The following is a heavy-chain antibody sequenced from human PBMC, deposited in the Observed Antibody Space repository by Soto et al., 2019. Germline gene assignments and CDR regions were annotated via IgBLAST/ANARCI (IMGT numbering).Heavy chain of an antibody. CDR1: GFSISTSGEA. CDR2: IYWNGDK. Sequence: QITLKESGPALVKSTQTLTLTCSLSGFSISTSGEAVGWIRQPPGKALEWLALIYWNGDKRYSPSLESRLTITKDTSKNQVVLLMTNFDLAHTATYYCAHRPRTGSGYFYFEDWGQGSLVSVS. D-gene: IGHD5-12*01. J-gene: IGHJ4*02. V-gene: IGHV2-5*01. CDR3: AHRPRTGSGYFYFED.